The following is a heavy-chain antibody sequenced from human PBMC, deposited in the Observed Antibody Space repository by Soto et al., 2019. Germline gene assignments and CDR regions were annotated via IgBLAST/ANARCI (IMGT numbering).Heavy chain of an antibody. CDR2: ITQAGSQT. V-gene: IGHV3-7*01. CDR1: GFTFSSYW. CDR3: AGQNAMDV. J-gene: IGHJ6*02. Sequence: EVQVVESGGGLVQPGGSLRLSCAASGFTFSSYWMTWVRQAPGKGLEWVANITQAGSQTYYVGSVKGRFTISRDDGKSSLYLQMNSLGVEDPAVEDGAGQNAMDVWGQGTTVTVS.